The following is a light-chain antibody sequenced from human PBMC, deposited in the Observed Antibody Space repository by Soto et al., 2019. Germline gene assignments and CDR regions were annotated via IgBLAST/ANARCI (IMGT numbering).Light chain of an antibody. CDR1: SSDVGAFNY. CDR2: DVT. CDR3: SSYTTRNTEV. V-gene: IGLV2-14*03. Sequence: QSVLTQPASVSGSPGQSISISCLGTSSDVGAFNYVSWYQHHPGKAPQLIIYDVTSRPSGVSNRFSASKSGNTGSLTISGLQVEDEADYYCSSYTTRNTEVFGSGTKVTVL. J-gene: IGLJ1*01.